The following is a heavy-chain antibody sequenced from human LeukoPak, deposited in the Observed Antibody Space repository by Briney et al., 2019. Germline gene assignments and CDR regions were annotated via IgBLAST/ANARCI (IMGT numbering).Heavy chain of an antibody. J-gene: IGHJ4*02. CDR2: IWYDGNKQ. CDR3: ARGRGADYGGNSEHWDY. Sequence: AGGSLRLSCAASGFTFSGFSMHWVRQAPGKGLEWVAVIWYDGNKQYYADSVKGRFTVSRDNSKNTLYLQMNTLRAEDTAVYYCARGRGADYGGNSEHWDYWGQGTLVTVSS. V-gene: IGHV3-33*01. D-gene: IGHD4-23*01. CDR1: GFTFSGFS.